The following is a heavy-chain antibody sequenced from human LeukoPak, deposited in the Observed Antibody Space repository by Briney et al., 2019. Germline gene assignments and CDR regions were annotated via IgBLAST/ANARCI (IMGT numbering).Heavy chain of an antibody. D-gene: IGHD5-12*01. V-gene: IGHV4-59*08. Sequence: SETLSLTCTVSGGSISSYYWSWIRQPPGKGLEWIGYIYYSGSTNYNPSLKSRVTISVDTSKNQFSLKLSSVTAADAAVYYCARHGGYSGYDNWGQGTLVTVSS. CDR2: IYYSGST. CDR3: ARHGGYSGYDN. J-gene: IGHJ4*02. CDR1: GGSISSYY.